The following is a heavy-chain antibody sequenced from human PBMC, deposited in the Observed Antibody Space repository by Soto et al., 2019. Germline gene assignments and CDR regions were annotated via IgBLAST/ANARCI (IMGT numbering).Heavy chain of an antibody. CDR1: GGSFSGYY. CDR3: AMTDWSDYYYYGTDV. V-gene: IGHV4-34*01. D-gene: IGHD3-9*01. Sequence: QVQLQQWGAGLLKPSETLSLTCAVYGGSFSGYYWSWIRQAPGKGLEWIGEINPSGSTNYNPSLKSRVTISVDTSKNQFSLKLSSVTASDTAVYYGAMTDWSDYYYYGTDVWGQGTTVTVSS. CDR2: INPSGST. J-gene: IGHJ6*02.